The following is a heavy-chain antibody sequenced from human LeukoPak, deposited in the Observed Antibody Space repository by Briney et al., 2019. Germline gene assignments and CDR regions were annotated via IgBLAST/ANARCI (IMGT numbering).Heavy chain of an antibody. CDR3: ARAPDSGNFDL. V-gene: IGHV4-59*01. CDR2: IYYSGST. D-gene: IGHD1-14*01. Sequence: PSETLSLTCTVSGGSISSYYWSWIRQPPGKGLEWIGYIYYSGSTNYNPSLKSRVTISVDTSKNQFSLKLSSVTAADTAVYYCARAPDSGNFDLWGRGTLVTVSS. CDR1: GGSISSYY. J-gene: IGHJ2*01.